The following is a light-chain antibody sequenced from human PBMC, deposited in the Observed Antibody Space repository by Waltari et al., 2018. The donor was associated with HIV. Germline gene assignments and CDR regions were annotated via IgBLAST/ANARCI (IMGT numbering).Light chain of an antibody. CDR2: DAS. V-gene: IGKV3-11*01. Sequence: EIVLTQSPATLSLSPGERATLSCRASQSVSSYLAWYQQKPGQAPRLLIYDASNRATGIPARFSGSGSGTDFTLTISNLEPEDVAVYYCQQRSNWPPAFGQGTKLEIK. CDR1: QSVSSY. CDR3: QQRSNWPPA. J-gene: IGKJ2*01.